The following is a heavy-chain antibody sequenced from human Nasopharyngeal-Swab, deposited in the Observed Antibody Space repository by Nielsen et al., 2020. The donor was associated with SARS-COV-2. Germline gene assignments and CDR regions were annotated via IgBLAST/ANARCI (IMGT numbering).Heavy chain of an antibody. CDR1: GYTFTSYA. D-gene: IGHD3-3*01. CDR2: INTNTRNP. V-gene: IGHV7-4-1*02. J-gene: IGHJ5*02. CDR3: ARDEKSQGIFGVVISGQWWFDP. Sequence: ASVKVSCKASGYTFTSYAMNWVRQAPGQGLEWMGWINTNTRNPTYAQGFTGRFVFSLDTSVSTAYLQISSLKAEDTAVYYCARDEKSQGIFGVVISGQWWFDPWGQGTLVTVSS.